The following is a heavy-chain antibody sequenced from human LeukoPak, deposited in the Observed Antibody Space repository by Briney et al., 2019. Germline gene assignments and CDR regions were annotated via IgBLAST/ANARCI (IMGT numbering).Heavy chain of an antibody. D-gene: IGHD2-21*02. CDR2: ISSSGST. Sequence: SETLSLTCTVSGDSISSGDYYWSWIRQPAGKGLEWIGRISSSGSTNYNPSLKSRVTISVDTSKNQFSLKLSSVSAADTAVYYCAREGTAPYYFDYWGQGTLVTVSS. CDR1: GDSISSGDYY. J-gene: IGHJ4*02. CDR3: AREGTAPYYFDY. V-gene: IGHV4-61*02.